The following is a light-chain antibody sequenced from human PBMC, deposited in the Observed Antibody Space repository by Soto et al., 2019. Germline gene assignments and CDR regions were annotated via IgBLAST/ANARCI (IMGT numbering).Light chain of an antibody. V-gene: IGKV3-11*01. J-gene: IGKJ3*01. Sequence: EIVLTQSPATLSLSPGERATLSCRASQSVRSYIAWYQQKPGQAPRLLIYDTSKRATGIPARFSGSGSGTDFTLTISSLEPEDFAVYYCQQRTNWPRLFTFGPGTKVDIK. CDR2: DTS. CDR3: QQRTNWPRLFT. CDR1: QSVRSY.